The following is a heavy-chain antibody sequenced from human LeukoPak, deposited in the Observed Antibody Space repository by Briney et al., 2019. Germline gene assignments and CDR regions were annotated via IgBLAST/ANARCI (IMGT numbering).Heavy chain of an antibody. CDR3: ARGFGGSYFTDY. D-gene: IGHD1-26*01. CDR1: GYTFTGYY. V-gene: IGHV1-2*02. CDR2: INPNSGDT. Sequence: ASVKVSCEASGYTFTGYYMHWVRQAPGQGLEWMGWINPNSGDTNYAQNFQGRVTMTRDTSISTAYMELSRLRSDDTAVYYCARGFGGSYFTDYWGQGTLVTVSS. J-gene: IGHJ4*02.